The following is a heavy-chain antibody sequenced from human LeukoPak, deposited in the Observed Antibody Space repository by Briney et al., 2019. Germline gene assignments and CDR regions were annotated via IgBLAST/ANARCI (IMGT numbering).Heavy chain of an antibody. CDR1: VFSAGIIY. CDR2: IYSGGST. D-gene: IGHD5-12*01. CDR3: ARGTSGYNNT. Sequence: GRSLRLSCAVSVFSAGIIYMTGVPDTPGRGLEWVTLIYSGGSTYYADSVKGRFNISRDNSKNTLYLQMNSLRAEDTAVYYCARGTSGYNNTGGEGTLVTVSS. J-gene: IGHJ4*02. V-gene: IGHV3-66*01.